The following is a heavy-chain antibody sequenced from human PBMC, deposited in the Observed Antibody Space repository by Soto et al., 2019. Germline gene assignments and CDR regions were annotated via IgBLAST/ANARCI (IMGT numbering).Heavy chain of an antibody. CDR1: GFTFSGSA. Sequence: PGGSLRLSCAASGFTFSGSAMHWVRQASGKGLEWVGRIRSKANSYATAYAASVKGRFTISRDDSKSTAYLQMNSLKTEDTAVYYCTRHVSSGWFDPWGQGTLVTVSS. V-gene: IGHV3-73*01. J-gene: IGHJ5*02. CDR2: IRSKANSYAT. CDR3: TRHVSSGWFDP. D-gene: IGHD6-6*01.